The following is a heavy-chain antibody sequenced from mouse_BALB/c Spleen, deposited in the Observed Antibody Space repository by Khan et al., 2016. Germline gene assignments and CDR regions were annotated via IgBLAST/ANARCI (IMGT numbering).Heavy chain of an antibody. D-gene: IGHD3-2*01. J-gene: IGHJ3*01. V-gene: IGHV1-5*01. CDR1: GYTFSNYW. Sequence: VQLKQSGTVLARPGASVKMSCKASGYTFSNYWMHWMKQRPGQGLEWIGVIYPGNTDVTYNQKFKGKAELTAVASTSPAYMELSSLTNEDSAVYYCTRVDTTGYAWFAYWGQGTLVTVSA. CDR3: TRVDTTGYAWFAY. CDR2: IYPGNTDV.